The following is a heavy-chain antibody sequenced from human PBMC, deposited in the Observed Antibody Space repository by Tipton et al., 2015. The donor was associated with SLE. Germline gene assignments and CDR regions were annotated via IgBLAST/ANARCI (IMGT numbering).Heavy chain of an antibody. J-gene: IGHJ2*01. D-gene: IGHD6-13*01. CDR2: ISAYNGNA. CDR3: ARGGGIAAAGTSRDWYFDL. Sequence: QLVQSGAEVKKPGASVKVSCKASGYTFTSYGISWVRQAPGQGLEWMGWISAYNGNANYAQKFQGRVTITTDESTSTAYMELSSLRSEDTAVYYCARGGGIAAAGTSRDWYFDLWGRGTLVTVSS. V-gene: IGHV1-18*01. CDR1: GYTFTSYG.